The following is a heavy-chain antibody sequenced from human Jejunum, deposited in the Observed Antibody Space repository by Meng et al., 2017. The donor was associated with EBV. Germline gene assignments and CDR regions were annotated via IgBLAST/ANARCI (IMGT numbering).Heavy chain of an antibody. Sequence: QERLVQSGTEVKKPGASWRVSCKASGYRFTTYFIHWVRQAPGQGLEWMGRINCNNGDTDYAQKFQDRVTMTRDTSITTAYMDLTGLTSNDTAFYYCARIRYGTGTDWFDPWGQGTLVTVSS. J-gene: IGHJ5*02. CDR1: GYRFTTYF. V-gene: IGHV1-2*06. CDR3: ARIRYGTGTDWFDP. CDR2: INCNNGDT. D-gene: IGHD3-10*01.